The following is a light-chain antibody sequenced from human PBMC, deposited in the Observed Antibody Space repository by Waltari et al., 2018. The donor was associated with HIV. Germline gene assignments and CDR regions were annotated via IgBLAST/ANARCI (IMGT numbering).Light chain of an antibody. CDR1: RRNVGTYNL. J-gene: IGLJ3*02. Sequence: HSALTQPASVSGSPGQSITIPCTGTRRNVGTYNLFSWYQQHPGKAPKLLIYEVKRRPSGLSDRFSGSKSGNTASLTVSGLQAEDEAIYYCCSYAGSDTLVFGGGTSLTIL. V-gene: IGLV2-23*02. CDR2: EVK. CDR3: CSYAGSDTLV.